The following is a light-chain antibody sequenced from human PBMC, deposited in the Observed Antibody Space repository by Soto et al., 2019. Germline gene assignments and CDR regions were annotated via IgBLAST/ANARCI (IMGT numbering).Light chain of an antibody. CDR3: QQYNNFRWT. CDR1: QSVSWW. CDR2: DAS. Sequence: DIQMTQSPSTLSASVGHRLTITCRASQSVSWWLAWYQQKPGKAPKLLIYDASTLESGVPLRFSGSGSGTEFTLTISSLQPDDVATYYCQQYNNFRWTFGQGTKGDIK. J-gene: IGKJ1*01. V-gene: IGKV1-5*01.